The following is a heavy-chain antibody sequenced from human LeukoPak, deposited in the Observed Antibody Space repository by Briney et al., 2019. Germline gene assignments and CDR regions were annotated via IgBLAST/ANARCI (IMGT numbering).Heavy chain of an antibody. CDR2: IIPIVDVT. J-gene: IGHJ4*02. V-gene: IGHV1-69*04. CDR1: GGTFSNFA. D-gene: IGHD1-26*01. CDR3: AREVGDREFYFDY. Sequence: SVKVSCKASGGTFSNFAFSWVRQAPGQGVQWVGRIIPIVDVTSYAQNFKGRVTITADESTTTAYMELSSLRSEDTAVYYCAREVGDREFYFDYWGQGTLVTVSS.